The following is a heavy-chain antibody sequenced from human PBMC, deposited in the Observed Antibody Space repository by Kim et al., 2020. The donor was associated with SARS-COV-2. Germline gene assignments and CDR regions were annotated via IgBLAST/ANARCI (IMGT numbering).Heavy chain of an antibody. J-gene: IGHJ4*02. CDR2: VSQTGTT. D-gene: IGHD3-10*01. V-gene: IGHV4-4*02. CDR3: AREATGFTPADY. CDR1: GGSITTTNW. Sequence: SDTLSLTCTVSGGSITTTNWWSWVRQPPGKGLEWIGEVSQTGTTNYNPSLGGRVSISLDKSRNQFSLNLNSVTAADTAMYYCAREATGFTPADYWGQGTLVIVSS.